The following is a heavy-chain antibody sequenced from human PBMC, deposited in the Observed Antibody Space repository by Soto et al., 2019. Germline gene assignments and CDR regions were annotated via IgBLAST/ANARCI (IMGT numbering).Heavy chain of an antibody. CDR2: IYHSGST. Sequence: QLQLQESGSGLVKPSQTLSLTCAVSGGSISSAGYSWSWIRQPPGKGLEWIGYIYHSGSTYYNPSIKSRVTTSVTRTKNLSSRKLSSVTAADTVEYYWAGGMATIRNYWGQGTLVTVSS. D-gene: IGHD5-12*01. CDR3: AGGMATIRNY. J-gene: IGHJ4*02. CDR1: GGSISSAGYS. V-gene: IGHV4-30-2*01.